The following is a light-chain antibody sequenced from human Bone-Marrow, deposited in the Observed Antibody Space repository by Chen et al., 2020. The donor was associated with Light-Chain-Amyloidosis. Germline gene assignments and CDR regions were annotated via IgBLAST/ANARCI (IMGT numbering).Light chain of an antibody. CDR1: SSAVGGDNH. Sequence: QFPLPQPASVSAPPGRPFTIPSPGTSSAVGGDNHVSCYQHHPDKAPKLIIYEVTNRPSWVPDRFSGSKSDNTASLTISGLQTEDAADYVCSSYTITNTLVFGSRTRVTVL. CDR2: EVT. J-gene: IGLJ1*01. CDR3: SSYTITNTLV. V-gene: IGLV2-14*01.